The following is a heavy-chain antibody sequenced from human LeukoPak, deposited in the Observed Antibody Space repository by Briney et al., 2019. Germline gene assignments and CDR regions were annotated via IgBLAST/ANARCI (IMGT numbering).Heavy chain of an antibody. CDR3: ARDRYCSSTSCYGEFDP. V-gene: IGHV1-2*02. D-gene: IGHD2-2*01. J-gene: IGHJ5*02. CDR2: INPNSGGT. Sequence: GASVKVSCKASGYTFTGYYMHWVRQAPGQGIEWMGWINPNSGGTNYAQKFQGRVTMTRDTSISTAYMELSRLRSDDTAVYYCARDRYCSSTSCYGEFDPWGQGTLVTVSS. CDR1: GYTFTGYY.